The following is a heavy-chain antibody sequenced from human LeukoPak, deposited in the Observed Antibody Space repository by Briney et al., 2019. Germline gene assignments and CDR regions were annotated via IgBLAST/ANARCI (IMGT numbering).Heavy chain of an antibody. D-gene: IGHD3-16*01. CDR3: ARVGTQIMITFGGPGPYYFDY. CDR1: GGSISSSSYY. V-gene: IGHV4-39*07. CDR2: IYYSGST. Sequence: PSETLSLTCTVSGGSISSSSYYWGWIRQPPGEGLEWIGSIYYSGSTYYNPSLKSRVTISVDTSKNQYSLKLSSVTAADTAVYYCARVGTQIMITFGGPGPYYFDYWGQGTLVTVSS. J-gene: IGHJ4*02.